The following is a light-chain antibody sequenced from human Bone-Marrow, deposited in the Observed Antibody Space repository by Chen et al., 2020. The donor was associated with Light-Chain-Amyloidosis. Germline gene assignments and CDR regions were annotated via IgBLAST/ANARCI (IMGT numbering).Light chain of an antibody. V-gene: IGLV3-21*02. CDR3: QVWDRSRDRPV. Sequence: SYVLTQPSSVSVAPGQTATIACGGNNIGSTSVHWYQQTPGQAPLLVVYDDIDRPSGIPERLSGSNSGNTATLTISRVEAGDEADYYCQVWDRSRDRPVFGGGTKLTVL. CDR2: DDI. CDR1: NIGSTS. J-gene: IGLJ3*02.